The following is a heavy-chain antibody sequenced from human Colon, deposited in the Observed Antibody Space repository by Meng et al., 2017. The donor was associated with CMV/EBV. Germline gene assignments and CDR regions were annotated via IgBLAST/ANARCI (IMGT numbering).Heavy chain of an antibody. CDR1: GFTFSNYA. Sequence: GESLKISCEASGFTFSNYAMSWVRQAPGKGLEWLSVISGGGTTTYYADSVKGRFTISRDNSKNTVYLQMNTLEAEDTAVYYCASLVVVPAAPNWFDPWGQGTLVTVSS. J-gene: IGHJ5*02. D-gene: IGHD2-2*01. CDR3: ASLVVVPAAPNWFDP. V-gene: IGHV3-23*01. CDR2: ISGGGTTT.